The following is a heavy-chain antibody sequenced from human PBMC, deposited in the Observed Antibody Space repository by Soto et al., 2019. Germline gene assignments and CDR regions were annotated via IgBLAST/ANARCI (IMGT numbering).Heavy chain of an antibody. CDR2: ISGSGGST. CDR3: AKSGGYYDSVTYFSFDY. J-gene: IGHJ4*02. CDR1: GFTFSSYA. D-gene: IGHD3-10*01. V-gene: IGHV3-23*01. Sequence: GGSLRLSCADSGFTFSSYAMSWVRQDPGKGLEWVSAISGSGGSTYYADSVKGRFSISRDNSKNTLYLQMNSLRAEDSAVYYCAKSGGYYDSVTYFSFDYWGQGSLVTV.